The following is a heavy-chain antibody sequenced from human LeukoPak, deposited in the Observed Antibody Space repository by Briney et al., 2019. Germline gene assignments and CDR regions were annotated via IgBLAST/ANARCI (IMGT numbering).Heavy chain of an antibody. CDR2: INPNSGGT. D-gene: IGHD3/OR15-3a*01. V-gene: IGHV1-2*02. CDR1: GYTFTGSY. CDR3: ARGVSSLEGLAYAP. Sequence: VASVKVSCKASGYTFTGSYLNRVRLAPAQGLEWMGWINPNSGGTNHARKCQGRVTMTRDTSTSNAYMELSRLTSDDTAFYYCARGVSSLEGLAYAPWGQGTLVTVPT. J-gene: IGHJ5*02.